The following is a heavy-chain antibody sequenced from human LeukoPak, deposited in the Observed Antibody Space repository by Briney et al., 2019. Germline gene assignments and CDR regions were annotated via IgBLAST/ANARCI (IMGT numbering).Heavy chain of an antibody. CDR3: ARGLAAAGLYFDY. CDR1: GFTFSSYE. V-gene: IGHV3-48*03. CDR2: ISSSGSTI. D-gene: IGHD6-13*01. Sequence: GGSLRLSCAASGFTFSSYEMNWVRQAPGKGLEWVSYISSSGSTIFYTDSVKGRFTISRDNAKNSLYLQMNSLRAEDTAVYYCARGLAAAGLYFDYWGQGTLVTVSS. J-gene: IGHJ4*02.